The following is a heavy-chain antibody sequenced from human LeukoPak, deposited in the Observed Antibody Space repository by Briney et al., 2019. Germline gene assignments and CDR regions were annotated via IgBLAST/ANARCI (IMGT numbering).Heavy chain of an antibody. Sequence: PGRSLRLSCAASGFTFSSYAMHWVRQAPGKGLEWVAVISYDGSNKYYADSVKGRFTISRDNSKNTLYLQMNSLRAEDTAVYYCASFPIAVAGSWGQGTLVTVSS. CDR2: ISYDGSNK. J-gene: IGHJ5*02. D-gene: IGHD6-19*01. CDR3: ASFPIAVAGS. V-gene: IGHV3-30*04. CDR1: GFTFSSYA.